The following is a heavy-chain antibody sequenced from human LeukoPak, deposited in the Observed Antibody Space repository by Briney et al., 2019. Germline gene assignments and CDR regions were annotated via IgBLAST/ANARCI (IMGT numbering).Heavy chain of an antibody. CDR1: GFTFSSHS. J-gene: IGHJ4*02. Sequence: GGSLRLSCAASGFTFSSHSMNWVRQAPGKGLEWISYITRTSSTIYYADSVKGRFTTSRDNAKNSLYLQMNSLRAEDTAVYYCARDGDYHYDSSGYYYWGQGTLVTVSS. V-gene: IGHV3-48*04. CDR2: ITRTSSTI. CDR3: ARDGDYHYDSSGYYY. D-gene: IGHD3-22*01.